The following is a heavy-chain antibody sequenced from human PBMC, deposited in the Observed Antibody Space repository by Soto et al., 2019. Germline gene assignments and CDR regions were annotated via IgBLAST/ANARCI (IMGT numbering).Heavy chain of an antibody. CDR3: ARCKDTLTKTGPNLAYYYYGMDV. CDR2: IRSKAYGGTT. D-gene: IGHD1-1*01. CDR1: GFTFGDYA. V-gene: IGHV3-49*03. J-gene: IGHJ6*02. Sequence: GGSLRLSCPPSGFTFGDYAMSWFRQAPGQGLEWVGFIRSKAYGGTTEYAASVKGRFTISRDDSKSIAYLQMNSLKTEDTAVYYCARCKDTLTKTGPNLAYYYYGMDVWGQGTTVTVSS.